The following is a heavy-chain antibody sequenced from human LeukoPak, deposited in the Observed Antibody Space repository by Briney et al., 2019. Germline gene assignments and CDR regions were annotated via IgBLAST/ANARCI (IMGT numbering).Heavy chain of an antibody. J-gene: IGHJ4*02. CDR2: ISSSSSYI. D-gene: IGHD6-19*01. CDR1: GFTFSSYS. V-gene: IGHV3-21*01. Sequence: GGSLRLSCAASGFTFSSYSINWVRQAPGKGLEWVSSISSSSSYIYYADSVKGRFTISGDNAKNSLYLQMNSLRAEDTAVYYCARDRVAVAGTGSVGYWGQGTLVTVSS. CDR3: ARDRVAVAGTGSVGY.